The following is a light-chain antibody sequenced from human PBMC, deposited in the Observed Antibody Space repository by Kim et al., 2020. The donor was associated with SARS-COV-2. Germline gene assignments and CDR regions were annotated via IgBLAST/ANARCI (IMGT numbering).Light chain of an antibody. CDR3: QSFDNSLSGWV. V-gene: IGLV1-40*01. J-gene: IGLJ3*02. Sequence: QRVTISGTGSSSNVGAGFDVHWYQQLPVTAPKLLIFATTSRPSGVPDRFSASKSGTSASLAITGLQPEDEADYYCQSFDNSLSGWVFGGGTQLTVL. CDR2: ATT. CDR1: SSNVGAGFD.